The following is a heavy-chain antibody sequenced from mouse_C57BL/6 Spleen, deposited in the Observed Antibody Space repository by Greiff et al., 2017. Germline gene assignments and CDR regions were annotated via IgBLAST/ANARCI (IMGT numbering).Heavy chain of an antibody. D-gene: IGHD4-1*01. CDR2: ISIGSSTI. J-gene: IGHJ1*03. Sequence: EVKLVESGGGLVKPGGSLKLSCAASGFTFSDYGMPWVRQAPGQGLEWVAYISIGSSTIYYADTVKGRFTISRDTAKNTLSLQMTSLRSEDTAMYYCARAGTRWYFDVWGTGTPVTVSS. V-gene: IGHV5-17*01. CDR1: GFTFSDYG. CDR3: ARAGTRWYFDV.